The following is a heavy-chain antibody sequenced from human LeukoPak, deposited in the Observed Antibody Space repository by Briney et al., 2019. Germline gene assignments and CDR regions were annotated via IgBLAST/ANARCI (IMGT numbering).Heavy chain of an antibody. CDR2: INSDGSST. D-gene: IGHD4-17*01. V-gene: IGHV3-74*01. CDR1: GFTFSSYW. Sequence: GGSLGLSCAASGFTFSSYWMHWVRQAPGKGLVGVSRINSDGSSTSYADSVKGRFTISRDNDKNTLYVQMNSLSAEDTAVYYCARGGVNTVITHYYYGMDVWGQGTTVTVSS. CDR3: ARGGVNTVITHYYYGMDV. J-gene: IGHJ6*02.